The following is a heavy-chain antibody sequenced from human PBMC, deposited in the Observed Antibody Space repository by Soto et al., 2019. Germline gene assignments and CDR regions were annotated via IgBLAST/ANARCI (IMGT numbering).Heavy chain of an antibody. CDR2: ISSSSSYI. CDR1: GFTFSSYS. V-gene: IGHV3-21*01. D-gene: IGHD3-10*01. Sequence: GGSLRLSCAASGFTFSSYSMNWVRQAPGKGLEWVSSISSSSSYIYYADSVKGRFTISRDNAKNSLYLQMNSLRAEDTAVYYCARDRHTMVRRATDYWGQGTLVTVSS. CDR3: ARDRHTMVRRATDY. J-gene: IGHJ4*02.